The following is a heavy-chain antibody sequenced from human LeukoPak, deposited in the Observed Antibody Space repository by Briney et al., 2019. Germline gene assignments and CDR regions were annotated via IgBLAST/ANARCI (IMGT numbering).Heavy chain of an antibody. J-gene: IGHJ4*02. D-gene: IGHD6-13*01. CDR2: IYYSGST. V-gene: IGHV4-59*01. CDR1: GGSISSYY. Sequence: PSETLSLTCTVSGGSISSYYWSWIRQPPGKGLEWIGYIYYSGSTNYNPSLKSRVTISVDTSKNQFFLKLSSVTAADTAVYYCARVWSSGSGYSSSWFLDCWGQGTLVTVSS. CDR3: ARVWSSGSGYSSSWFLDC.